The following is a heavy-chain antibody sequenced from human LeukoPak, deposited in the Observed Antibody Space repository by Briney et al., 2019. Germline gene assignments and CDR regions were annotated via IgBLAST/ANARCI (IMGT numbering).Heavy chain of an antibody. Sequence: KPGGSLRLSCAASGFTFSNTNMNWVRQAPGKGLKWVSFISASSNYIYYADSVKGRFTISRDNSNNTLYLQMNRLRVKDTAVYYCASDPPGDYGLGFWGQGTLVTVSS. J-gene: IGHJ4*02. D-gene: IGHD4-17*01. CDR3: ASDPPGDYGLGF. V-gene: IGHV3-21*01. CDR2: ISASSNYI. CDR1: GFTFSNTN.